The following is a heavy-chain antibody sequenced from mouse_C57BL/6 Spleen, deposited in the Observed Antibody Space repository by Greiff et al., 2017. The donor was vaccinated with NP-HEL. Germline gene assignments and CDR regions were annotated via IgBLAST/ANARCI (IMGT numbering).Heavy chain of an antibody. D-gene: IGHD1-1*01. J-gene: IGHJ4*01. V-gene: IGHV1-53*01. CDR2: INPSNGGT. Sequence: VQLQQPGTELVKPGASVKLSCKASGYTFTSYWMHWVKQRPGQGLEWIGNINPSNGGTNYNEKFKSKATLTVDKSSSTAYMQLSILTSEDSAVYYCASTTVVSYYAMDYWGQGTSVTVSS. CDR3: ASTTVVSYYAMDY. CDR1: GYTFTSYW.